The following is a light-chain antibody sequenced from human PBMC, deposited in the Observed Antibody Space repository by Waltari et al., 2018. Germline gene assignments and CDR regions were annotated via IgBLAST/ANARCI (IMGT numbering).Light chain of an antibody. Sequence: QSALTQPASVSGSPGQSITISCTGTSSDVGNYNLVSWYQQHPGKAPKLMISAGSKRPSGVSHRFSCSKSGNTASLTISGLQAEDEADYYCCSYAGSSTYVFGTGTKVTVL. CDR2: AGS. J-gene: IGLJ1*01. CDR3: CSYAGSSTYV. CDR1: SSDVGNYNL. V-gene: IGLV2-23*01.